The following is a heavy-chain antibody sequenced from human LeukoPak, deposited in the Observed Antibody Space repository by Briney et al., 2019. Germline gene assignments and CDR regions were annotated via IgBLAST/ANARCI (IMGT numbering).Heavy chain of an antibody. V-gene: IGHV4-59*08. D-gene: IGHD5-12*01. CDR2: IYYNGST. CDR1: GGSMNNYY. CDR3: VRHDGRGGATMGSLDS. Sequence: SETLSLTCTVSGGSMNNYYWSWIRQAPGKGLEWIGYIYYNGSTYYNPSLKSRVAISVDTSKNQFSLQLNSVTAADTAVYYCVRHDGRGGATMGSLDSWGQGSLVTVSS. J-gene: IGHJ4*02.